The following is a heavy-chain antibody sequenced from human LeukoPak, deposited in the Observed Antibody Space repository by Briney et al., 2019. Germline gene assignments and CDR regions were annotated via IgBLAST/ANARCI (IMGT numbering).Heavy chain of an antibody. D-gene: IGHD6-19*01. V-gene: IGHV4-59*12. J-gene: IGHJ6*03. CDR2: ISYSGST. Sequence: SETLSLTCTVSGGSISTYYWSWIRQPPGKGLEWIGNISYSGSTYYNPSLKSRVTISVDTSKNQFSLKLSSVTAADTAVYYCAREVAGATADYYYYYMDVWGKGTTVTVSS. CDR1: GGSISTYY. CDR3: AREVAGATADYYYYYMDV.